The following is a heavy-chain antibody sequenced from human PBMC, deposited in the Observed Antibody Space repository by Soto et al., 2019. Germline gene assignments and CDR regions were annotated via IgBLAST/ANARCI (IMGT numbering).Heavy chain of an antibody. D-gene: IGHD1-20*01. CDR3: ARERAKWKDYYYYGMDV. CDR2: IYYSGST. CDR1: GGSISSDDDF. J-gene: IGHJ6*02. Sequence: QVQLQESGPGLVKPSQTLSLTCTVSGGSISSDDDFWTWIRQPPGKGLEWIGYIYYSGSTYYNPSLKSRLTMSVDTSKNQFSLKLSSVTAADTAVYYCARERAKWKDYYYYGMDVWGQGTTVTVSS. V-gene: IGHV4-30-4*01.